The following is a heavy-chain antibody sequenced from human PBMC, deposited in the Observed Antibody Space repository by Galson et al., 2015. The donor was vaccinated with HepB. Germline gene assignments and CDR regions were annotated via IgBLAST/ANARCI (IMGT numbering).Heavy chain of an antibody. D-gene: IGHD4-17*01. CDR2: IWYDGSNK. V-gene: IGHV3-33*01. J-gene: IGHJ6*03. Sequence: SLRLSCAASGFTFSSYGMHWARQAPGKGLEWVAVIWYDGSNKYYADSVKGRFTISRDNSKNTLYLQMNSLRAEDTAVYYCARDGSDYGDYVDYYYYYMDVWGKGTTVTVSS. CDR1: GFTFSSYG. CDR3: ARDGSDYGDYVDYYYYYMDV.